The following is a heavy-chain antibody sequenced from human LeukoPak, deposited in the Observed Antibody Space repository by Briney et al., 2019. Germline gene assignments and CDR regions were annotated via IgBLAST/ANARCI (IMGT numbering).Heavy chain of an antibody. CDR2: ISGSGGST. Sequence: GGSLRLSCAASGFTFSSYAMSWVRQAPGKGLEWVSAISGSGGSTYYADSVKGRFTISRDNSKNTLYLQMNSLRAEDAAVYYCAKGLPGIAALRSYFDYWGQGTLVTVSS. J-gene: IGHJ4*02. CDR1: GFTFSSYA. D-gene: IGHD6-13*01. CDR3: AKGLPGIAALRSYFDY. V-gene: IGHV3-23*01.